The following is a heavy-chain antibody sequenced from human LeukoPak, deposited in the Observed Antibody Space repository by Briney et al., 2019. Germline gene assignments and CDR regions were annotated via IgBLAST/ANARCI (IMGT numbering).Heavy chain of an antibody. CDR2: ISCDGGNT. J-gene: IGHJ3*02. D-gene: IGHD2-2*01. CDR3: AKDIVPRDSWADTFDI. V-gene: IGHV3-43*02. CDR1: GFTFDDYA. Sequence: PGGSLRLSCAASGFTFDDYAMHWGRQAPGKGLEWVSLISCDGGNTYYADSVEGRFTISKNNNKNSLYLQMNSLRTDDTALYYGAKDIVPRDSWADTFDIWGHGTMVTVSS.